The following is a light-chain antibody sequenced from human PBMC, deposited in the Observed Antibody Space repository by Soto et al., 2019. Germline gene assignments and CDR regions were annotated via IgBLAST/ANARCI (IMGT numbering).Light chain of an antibody. CDR3: LQYGSSPYT. CDR2: GAS. Sequence: EIVVTQSPGILSLSPGERATLSCRASQSVSRYLLWFQQKPGQAPRLLIYGASSRATGIPDRFSGSGSGTDFTRTISRLEPEDFAVFYCLQYGSSPYTFGQGTKLEIK. CDR1: QSVSRY. V-gene: IGKV3-20*01. J-gene: IGKJ2*01.